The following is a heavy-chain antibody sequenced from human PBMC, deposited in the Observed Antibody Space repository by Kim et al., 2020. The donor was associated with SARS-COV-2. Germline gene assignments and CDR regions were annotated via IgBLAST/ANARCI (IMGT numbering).Heavy chain of an antibody. CDR3: ARPRTAMVRFDY. J-gene: IGHJ4*02. Sequence: SETLSLTCTVSGGSISSSSYYWGWIRQPPGKGLEWIGSIYYSGSTYYNPSLKSRVTISVDTSKNQFSLKLSSVTAADPAVYYCARPRTAMVRFDYWGQRTLVTVSS. CDR2: IYYSGST. CDR1: GGSISSSSYY. V-gene: IGHV4-39*01. D-gene: IGHD5-18*01.